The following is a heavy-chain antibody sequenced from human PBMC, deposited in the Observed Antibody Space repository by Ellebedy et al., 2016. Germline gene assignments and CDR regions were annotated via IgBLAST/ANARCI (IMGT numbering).Heavy chain of an antibody. D-gene: IGHD3-3*01. J-gene: IGHJ4*02. CDR2: ITSSGTYI. Sequence: GGSLRLXXAASGFTFSNAWMSWVRQAPGKGLEWVSSITSSGTYIYYADSLKGRFIVSRDNAKNSLFLQMNSLRVEDTAVYYCARDGSEWSRDYWGQGTLVTVSS. CDR1: GFTFSNAW. V-gene: IGHV3-21*01. CDR3: ARDGSEWSRDY.